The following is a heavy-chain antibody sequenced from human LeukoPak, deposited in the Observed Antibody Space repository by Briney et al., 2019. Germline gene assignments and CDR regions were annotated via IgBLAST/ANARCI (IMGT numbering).Heavy chain of an antibody. J-gene: IGHJ4*01. D-gene: IGHD5-18*01. CDR3: ARDPPGKSYVDY. Sequence: PGGSLRLSCAASGFTFDDYAMHWVRQAPGKGLEWVSGISWNSGSIGYADSVKGRFTISRDNAKNSLYLQMNSLRAEDTAIYYCARDPPGKSYVDYWGHGTLVTVSS. CDR1: GFTFDDYA. CDR2: ISWNSGSI. V-gene: IGHV3-9*01.